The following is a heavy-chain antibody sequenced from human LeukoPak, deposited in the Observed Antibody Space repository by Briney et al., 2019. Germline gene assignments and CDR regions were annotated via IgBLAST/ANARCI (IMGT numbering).Heavy chain of an antibody. CDR1: GFTFSGYA. CDR2: ISYDGSNK. V-gene: IGHV3-30-3*01. Sequence: PGGSLRLSCAASGFTFSGYAMHWVRQAPGKGLEWVAVISYDGSNKYYADSVKGRFTISRDNSKNTLYLQMNSLRAEDTAVYYCARPIEGDGYNYGEYFQHWGQGTLVTVSS. CDR3: ARPIEGDGYNYGEYFQH. J-gene: IGHJ1*01. D-gene: IGHD5-24*01.